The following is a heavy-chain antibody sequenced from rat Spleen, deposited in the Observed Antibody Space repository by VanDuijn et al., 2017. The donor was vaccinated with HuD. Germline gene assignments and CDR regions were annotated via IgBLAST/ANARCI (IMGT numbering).Heavy chain of an antibody. Sequence: EVQLVESGGGLVQPGGSLKLSCVASGFNFSDYFMAWVRQAPTKGLEWVATISYDGRRTYYRDSVKGRFTISRDNAKSILYLQMDSLRSEDTATYYCASRTGNWFAYWGQGTLVTVSS. CDR3: ASRTGNWFAY. D-gene: IGHD4-2*01. J-gene: IGHJ3*01. V-gene: IGHV5-29*01. CDR1: GFNFSDYF. CDR2: ISYDGRRT.